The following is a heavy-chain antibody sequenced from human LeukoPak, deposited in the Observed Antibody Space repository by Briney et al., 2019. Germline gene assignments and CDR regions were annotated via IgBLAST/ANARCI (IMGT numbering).Heavy chain of an antibody. Sequence: GGSLRLSCAASGFTFSSYAMHWVRQAPGKGLEWVAVISYDGSNKYYADSVKGRFTISRDNSKNTLYLQMNSLRAEDTAVYYCARDLITVVRGVIGYYFDYWGQGTLVTVSS. V-gene: IGHV3-30*04. CDR1: GFTFSSYA. J-gene: IGHJ4*02. D-gene: IGHD3-10*01. CDR2: ISYDGSNK. CDR3: ARDLITVVRGVIGYYFDY.